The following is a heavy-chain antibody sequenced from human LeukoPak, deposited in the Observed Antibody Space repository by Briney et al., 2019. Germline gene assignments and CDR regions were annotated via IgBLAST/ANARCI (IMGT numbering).Heavy chain of an antibody. CDR1: GYTFTSYD. D-gene: IGHD3/OR15-3a*01. J-gene: IGHJ6*02. V-gene: IGHV1-8*01. CDR3: ARGSAAAGTGSVWYYYYYYGMDV. Sequence: ASVKVSCKASGYTFTSYDINWVRQATGQGLEWMGWMNPNSGNTGYAQKFQGRVTMTRNTSISTAYMELSSLRSEDTAVYYCARGSAAAGTGSVWYYYYYYGMDVGGQGPTVTVSS. CDR2: MNPNSGNT.